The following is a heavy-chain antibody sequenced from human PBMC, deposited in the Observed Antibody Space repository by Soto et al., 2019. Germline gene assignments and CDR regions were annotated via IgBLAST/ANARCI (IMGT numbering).Heavy chain of an antibody. CDR3: AREGSTIRNYDYYYYGMDV. V-gene: IGHV1-18*01. J-gene: IGHJ6*02. D-gene: IGHD5-12*01. Sequence: QVQLLQSGGEVKKPGASVKVSCKASGYTFTSYGVSWVRQAPGQGLEWMGWISVFKGTTNYAQKFQGRVTMTTDTSTSTAHMELRSLRSDDTAVYYCAREGSTIRNYDYYYYGMDVWGHGTTVTVSS. CDR2: ISVFKGTT. CDR1: GYTFTSYG.